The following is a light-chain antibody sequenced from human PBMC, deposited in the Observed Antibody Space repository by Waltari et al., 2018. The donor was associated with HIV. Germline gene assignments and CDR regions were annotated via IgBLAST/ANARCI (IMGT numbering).Light chain of an antibody. Sequence: SYVVTQPPSLSVAPGQTARISWWGNQLGSKSVPWYQQRPGQAPVLVVHDDSDRPSGIPERFSGSNSANAATLAISRVEAGDEADYYCQVWDTTTDHSYVFGTGTKVTVL. CDR1: QLGSKS. V-gene: IGLV3-21*02. CDR3: QVWDTTTDHSYV. J-gene: IGLJ1*01. CDR2: DDS.